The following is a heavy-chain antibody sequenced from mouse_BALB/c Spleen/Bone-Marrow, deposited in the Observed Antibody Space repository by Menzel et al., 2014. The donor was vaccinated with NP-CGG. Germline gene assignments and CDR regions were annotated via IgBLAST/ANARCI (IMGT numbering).Heavy chain of an antibody. CDR3: ARDQVYYYGSSYGHFDV. V-gene: IGHV5-15*02. CDR1: GFTFSDYG. Sequence: EVQLVESGGGLVQPGGSRKLSCAASGFTFSDYGMAWVRQAPGKGPEWVAFISNLAYSIYYADTVTGRFTISRENAKNTLYLEMSSLRSEDTAMYYCARDQVYYYGSSYGHFDVWGAGTTVTASS. CDR2: ISNLAYSI. J-gene: IGHJ1*01. D-gene: IGHD1-1*01.